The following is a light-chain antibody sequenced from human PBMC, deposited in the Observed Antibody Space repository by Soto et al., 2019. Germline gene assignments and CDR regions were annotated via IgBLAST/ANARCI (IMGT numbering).Light chain of an antibody. V-gene: IGKV1-5*01. J-gene: IGKJ1*01. CDR3: QQYNILST. CDR1: QSIRYW. Sequence: DIQMIQLPSTLSPSVRDRDTNGYRASQSIRYWLAWYQKKPGKAPMLLIYDASTMESGVPRRFSASRFGAEFTLTLSSPRPDDLATYYCQQYNILSTFGQGDKVDI. CDR2: DAS.